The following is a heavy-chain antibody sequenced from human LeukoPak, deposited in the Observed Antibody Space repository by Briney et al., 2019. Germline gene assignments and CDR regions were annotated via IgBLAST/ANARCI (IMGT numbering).Heavy chain of an antibody. D-gene: IGHD3-10*01. CDR1: GYTFTSSG. Sequence: GASVKVSCKTSGYTFTSSGITWMRQAPGQGLEWMGWISPYNGNTNYAPKLQGRVTMTTDTSTSTGYMELRSLRSDDTAVYYCARDYYGAGSHWGQGTLVTVSS. J-gene: IGHJ4*02. CDR3: ARDYYGAGSH. V-gene: IGHV1-18*01. CDR2: ISPYNGNT.